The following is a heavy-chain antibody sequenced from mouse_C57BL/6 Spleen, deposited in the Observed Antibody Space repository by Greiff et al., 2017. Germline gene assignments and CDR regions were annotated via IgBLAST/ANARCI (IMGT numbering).Heavy chain of an antibody. CDR3: ARWGDGYYAWFAY. CDR1: GYAFSSYW. CDR2: IYPGDGDT. D-gene: IGHD2-3*01. J-gene: IGHJ3*01. Sequence: QVQLQQSGAELVKPGASVKISCKASGYAFSSYWMNWVKQRPGKGLEWIGQIYPGDGDTNYNGKFKGKATLTADKSSSTAYMQRSSLTSEDSAVYLCARWGDGYYAWFAYWGQGTLVTVSA. V-gene: IGHV1-80*01.